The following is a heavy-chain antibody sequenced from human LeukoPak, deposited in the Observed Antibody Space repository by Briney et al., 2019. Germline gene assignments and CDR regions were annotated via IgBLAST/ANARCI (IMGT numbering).Heavy chain of an antibody. J-gene: IGHJ3*02. CDR2: ISYDGSNK. CDR1: GFTFSSYA. D-gene: IGHD3-22*01. V-gene: IGHV3-30*04. CDR3: ARDGRYYDSSGIDI. Sequence: GGSLRLSRAASGFTFSSYAMHWVRQAPGKGLEWVAVISYDGSNKYYADSVKGRFTISRDNSKNTLYLQMNSLRAEDTAVYYCARDGRYYDSSGIDIWGQGTMVTVSS.